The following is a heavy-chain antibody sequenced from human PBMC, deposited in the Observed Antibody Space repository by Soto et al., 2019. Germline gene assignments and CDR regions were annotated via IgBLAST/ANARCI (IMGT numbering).Heavy chain of an antibody. J-gene: IGHJ3*01. D-gene: IGHD2-15*01. CDR2: ISESGGSA. Sequence: GGSLRLSCAASGFTFSIYAMSWVRQVPGKGLEWVSTISESGGSAYYADSVKGRFTISRDNSKNTLYLQMNSLRAEDTAVYYCARPYGGKIGDAIDLWGQGTMVTVSS. V-gene: IGHV3-23*01. CDR3: ARPYGGKIGDAIDL. CDR1: GFTFSIYA.